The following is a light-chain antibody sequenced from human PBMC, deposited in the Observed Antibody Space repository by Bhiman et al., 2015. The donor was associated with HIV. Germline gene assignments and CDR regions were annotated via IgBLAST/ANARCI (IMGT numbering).Light chain of an antibody. J-gene: IGLJ3*02. Sequence: QSVLTQPPSVSGAPGQRVTISCTGSSSNIGAGYDVHWYQQLPGTAPKLLIFGHDNRPSGVPDRFSGSKSDTSASLAITGLQPEDEADYYCAAWDDSSLVFGGGTKLTVL. CDR1: SSNIGAGYD. V-gene: IGLV1-40*01. CDR3: AAWDDSSLV. CDR2: GHD.